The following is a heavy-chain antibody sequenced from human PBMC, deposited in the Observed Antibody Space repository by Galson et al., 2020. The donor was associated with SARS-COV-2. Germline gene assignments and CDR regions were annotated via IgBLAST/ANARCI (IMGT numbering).Heavy chain of an antibody. Sequence: GESLKISCKASGYTFTSYYMHWVRQAPGQGLEWMGIINPSGGSTRYAQKFQGRVTMTRDTSTSTVYMELSSLRSEDTAVYYCARDLAPDSGSYYESLYYFDYWGQGTLVTVSS. J-gene: IGHJ4*02. CDR2: INPSGGST. CDR1: GYTFTSYY. D-gene: IGHD1-26*01. V-gene: IGHV1-46*01. CDR3: ARDLAPDSGSYYESLYYFDY.